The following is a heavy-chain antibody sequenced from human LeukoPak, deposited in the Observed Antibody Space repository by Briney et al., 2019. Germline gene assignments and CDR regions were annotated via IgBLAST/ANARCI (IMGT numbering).Heavy chain of an antibody. CDR3: VRVSYGGDY. CDR1: GFTFSNYW. Sequence: GGSLRLSCAASGFTFSNYWMHWVRQAPGKGLLWVSRSNSDGSSTTYADSVKGQFTISRDNAKNTPYLQMNSLSAEDTAVYYCVRVSYGGDYWGQGTLVTVSS. D-gene: IGHD5-18*01. J-gene: IGHJ4*02. V-gene: IGHV3-74*03. CDR2: SNSDGSST.